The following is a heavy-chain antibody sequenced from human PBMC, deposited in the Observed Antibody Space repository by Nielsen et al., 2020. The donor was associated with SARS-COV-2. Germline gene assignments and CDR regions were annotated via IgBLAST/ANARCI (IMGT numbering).Heavy chain of an antibody. CDR3: ARELWTYYDILTGYYRLNRQNNWFDP. CDR2: MNPNSGNT. J-gene: IGHJ5*02. Sequence: ASVKVSCKASGYTFTSYYMHWVRQATGQGLEWMGWMNPNSGNTGYAQKFQGRVTMTRNTSISTAYMELSSLRSEDTAVYYCARELWTYYDILTGYYRLNRQNNWFDPWGQGTLVTVSS. V-gene: IGHV1-8*02. D-gene: IGHD3-9*01. CDR1: GYTFTSYY.